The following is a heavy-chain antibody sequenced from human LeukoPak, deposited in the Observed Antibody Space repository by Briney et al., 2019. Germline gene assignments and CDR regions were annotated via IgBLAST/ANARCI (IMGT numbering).Heavy chain of an antibody. D-gene: IGHD4-17*01. V-gene: IGHV4-59*12. CDR3: ASESPSTGGMDV. CDR2: IYYSGST. J-gene: IGHJ6*02. Sequence: SETLSLTCTVSGGSISSYYWNWIRQSPGKGLEWIGYIYYSGSTNYNPSLKSRVTISVDTSKSQFSLKLSSVTAADTAVYYCASESPSTGGMDVWGQGTTVTVSS. CDR1: GGSISSYY.